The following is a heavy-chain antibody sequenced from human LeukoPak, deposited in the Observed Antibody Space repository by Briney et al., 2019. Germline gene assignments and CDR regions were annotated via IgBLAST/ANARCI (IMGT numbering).Heavy chain of an antibody. V-gene: IGHV4-59*01. Sequence: SETLSLTCTVSGGSISSYYWSWIRQPPGKGLEWIGYIYYSGSTNYNPSHKSRVAISVDTSKNQFSLKLSSVTAADTAVYYCARGTYYDFWSGPWNFDYWGQGTLVTVSS. CDR3: ARGTYYDFWSGPWNFDY. CDR2: IYYSGST. CDR1: GGSISSYY. J-gene: IGHJ4*02. D-gene: IGHD3-3*01.